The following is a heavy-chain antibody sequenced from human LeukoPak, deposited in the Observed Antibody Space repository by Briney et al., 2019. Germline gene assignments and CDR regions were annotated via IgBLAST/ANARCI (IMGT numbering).Heavy chain of an antibody. Sequence: KPSETLSLTCTVSGYSISSGYYWGWIRQPPGKGLEWIGSIYHSGSTYYNPSLKSRVTISVDTSKNQFSLKLSSVTAADTAVYYCVTGEMTTVTDYFDYWGQGTLVTVSS. D-gene: IGHD4-17*01. CDR1: GYSISSGYY. CDR2: IYHSGST. CDR3: VTGEMTTVTDYFDY. J-gene: IGHJ4*02. V-gene: IGHV4-38-2*02.